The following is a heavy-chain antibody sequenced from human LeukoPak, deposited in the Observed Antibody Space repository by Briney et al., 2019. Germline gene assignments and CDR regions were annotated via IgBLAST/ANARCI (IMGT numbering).Heavy chain of an antibody. CDR2: ISGSGGST. CDR1: GFTFSSYA. D-gene: IGHD3-3*01. Sequence: GGSLRLSCAASGFTFSSYAMSWVRQAPGKGLEWVSAISGSGGSTYYADSVKGRFTISRDNSKNTLYLQMNSLRAEDTAVYYCAKSSITIFGVVINPYYYYMDVWGKGTTVTVSS. CDR3: AKSSITIFGVVINPYYYYMDV. J-gene: IGHJ6*03. V-gene: IGHV3-23*01.